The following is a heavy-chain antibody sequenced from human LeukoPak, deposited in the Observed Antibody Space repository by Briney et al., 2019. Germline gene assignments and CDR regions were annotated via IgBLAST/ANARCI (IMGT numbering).Heavy chain of an antibody. J-gene: IGHJ4*02. CDR3: ARYCSSTSCYTQFDY. V-gene: IGHV4-61*02. CDR2: IYTSGST. Sequence: SQTLSLTCTVSGGSISSGSYYWSWIRQPAGKGLEGIGRIYTSGSTTYNPSLKSRVTISVDTFKNQFSLKLSSVTAADTAVYYCARYCSSTSCYTQFDYWGQGTLVTVSS. CDR1: GGSISSGSYY. D-gene: IGHD2-2*02.